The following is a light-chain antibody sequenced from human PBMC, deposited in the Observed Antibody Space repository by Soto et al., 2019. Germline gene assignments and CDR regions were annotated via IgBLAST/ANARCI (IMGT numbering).Light chain of an antibody. V-gene: IGLV2-14*03. CDR2: EVI. Sequence: QSVLTQPVSVSGSPGQAITVSCSGTSSDIGAHNFVSWYQQHPGKAPKLIIYEVINRPSGVSDRFSGSKSGNTASLTISGLQSEDEADYYCNSYTTSNTFVFGGGTKVTVL. J-gene: IGLJ1*01. CDR3: NSYTTSNTFV. CDR1: SSDIGAHNF.